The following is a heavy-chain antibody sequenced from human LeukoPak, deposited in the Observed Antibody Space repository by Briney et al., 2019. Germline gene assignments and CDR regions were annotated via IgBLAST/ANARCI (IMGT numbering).Heavy chain of an antibody. V-gene: IGHV5-10-1*01. Sequence: GESLRISCQGSGYSFSAYWITWVRQMPGKGLEWMGRIDPSDSHINYSASFQGHVTISVDKSISTAYLQWSSLKASDTAMYYCASVYAGDFYYWGQGTLVTVSS. CDR1: GYSFSAYW. J-gene: IGHJ4*02. CDR3: ASVYAGDFYY. D-gene: IGHD2-21*02. CDR2: IDPSDSHI.